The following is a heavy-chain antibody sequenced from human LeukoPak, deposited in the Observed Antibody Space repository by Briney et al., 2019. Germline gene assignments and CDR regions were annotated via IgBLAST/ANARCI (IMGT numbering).Heavy chain of an antibody. Sequence: ASLKLSCKASGYTLTGYYMHWVRQAPGQGLEWMGWINPNSGGTNYAQRFQGRVTMTRDTSISTAYMELSRLRSDDTAVYYCASGCSSTSCYEYYFDYWGQGTLVTVSS. D-gene: IGHD2-2*01. V-gene: IGHV1-2*02. CDR1: GYTLTGYY. CDR2: INPNSGGT. J-gene: IGHJ4*02. CDR3: ASGCSSTSCYEYYFDY.